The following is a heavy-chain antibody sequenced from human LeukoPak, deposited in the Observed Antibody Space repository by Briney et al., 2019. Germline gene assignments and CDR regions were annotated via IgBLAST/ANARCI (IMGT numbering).Heavy chain of an antibody. J-gene: IGHJ4*02. CDR1: GGSFSGYY. V-gene: IGHV4-34*01. Sequence: PSETLSLTCAVYGGSFSGYYWSWIRQPPGKGLEWIGEINHSGSTNYNPSLKSRVTISVDTSKNQFSLKLSSVTAADTAVYYCARGLDYYGSGSYYRRSRSQIYYFDYWGQGTLVTVSS. D-gene: IGHD3-10*01. CDR2: INHSGST. CDR3: ARGLDYYGSGSYYRRSRSQIYYFDY.